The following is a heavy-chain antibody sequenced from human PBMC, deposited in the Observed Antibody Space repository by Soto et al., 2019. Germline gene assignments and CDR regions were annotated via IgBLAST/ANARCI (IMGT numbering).Heavy chain of an antibody. CDR1: GGTFSSYA. D-gene: IGHD5-12*01. Sequence: QVQLVQSGAEVKKPGSSVKVSCKASGGTFSSYAISWVRQAPGQGLEWMGGIIPIFGTANYAQKFQGRVTITADKYTRIAYMELSSLRSEDTAVYYCAREGYRDGYNMYYYYYGMDVWGQGTTVTVSS. CDR2: IIPIFGTA. V-gene: IGHV1-69*06. J-gene: IGHJ6*02. CDR3: AREGYRDGYNMYYYYYGMDV.